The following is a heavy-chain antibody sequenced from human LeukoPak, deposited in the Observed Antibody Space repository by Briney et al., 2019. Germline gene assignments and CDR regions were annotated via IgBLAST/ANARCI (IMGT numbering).Heavy chain of an antibody. Sequence: GASVKVSCKASGGTFSSYAISWVRQAPGQGLEWMGGIIPIFGTANYAQKLQGRFTITTDESTSTAYMELSSLRAEDTAVYYCARDGMEPRYYFDYWGQGTLVTVSS. J-gene: IGHJ4*02. CDR1: GGTFSSYA. V-gene: IGHV1-69*05. CDR2: IIPIFGTA. CDR3: ARDGMEPRYYFDY. D-gene: IGHD1-14*01.